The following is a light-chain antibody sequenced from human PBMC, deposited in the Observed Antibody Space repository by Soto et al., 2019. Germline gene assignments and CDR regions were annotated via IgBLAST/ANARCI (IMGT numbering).Light chain of an antibody. CDR3: QQFGTSPPAIT. Sequence: IVWTQSPGTRSWSPGERATLSCRASQSVSSSYLVWYQQKTGQAPRLLIYSASTRPTGIPDRFSGSVSGTDFTLTISRLEPDDFAVYYCQQFGTSPPAITFGQGTRLELK. V-gene: IGKV3-20*01. CDR1: QSVSSSY. CDR2: SAS. J-gene: IGKJ5*01.